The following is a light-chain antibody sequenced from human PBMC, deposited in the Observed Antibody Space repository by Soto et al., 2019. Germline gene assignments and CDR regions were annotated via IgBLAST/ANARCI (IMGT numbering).Light chain of an antibody. V-gene: IGLV2-8*01. CDR3: SSYAGSNNLV. Sequence: QSALTQPPSASGSPGQSVTLSCTGTSSDVGGYNYVSWYQQHPGKAPKLMICEVSKRPSGVPDRFSGSKSGNTASLTVSGLQAEDEADYYCSSYAGSNNLVFGGGTQLTVL. J-gene: IGLJ2*01. CDR2: EVS. CDR1: SSDVGGYNY.